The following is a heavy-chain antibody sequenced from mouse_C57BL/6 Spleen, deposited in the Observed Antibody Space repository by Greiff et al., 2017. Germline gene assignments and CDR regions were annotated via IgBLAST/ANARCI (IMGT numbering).Heavy chain of an antibody. CDR1: GYTFTSYW. J-gene: IGHJ3*01. Sequence: QVQLQQSGAELVKPGASVKLSCKASGYTFTSYWMHWVKQRPGQGLEWIGMIHPNSGSTNYNEKFKSKATLTVDKSSSTAYMQLSSLTSEDSAVYYCARESPAYYSSAWFAYWGQGTLVTVSA. CDR2: IHPNSGST. D-gene: IGHD2-12*01. V-gene: IGHV1-64*01. CDR3: ARESPAYYSSAWFAY.